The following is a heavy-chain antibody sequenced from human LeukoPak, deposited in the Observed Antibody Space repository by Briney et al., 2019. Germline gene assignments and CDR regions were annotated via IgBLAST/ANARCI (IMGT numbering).Heavy chain of an antibody. V-gene: IGHV4-59*01. CDR2: IYYRGST. CDR3: ARGQVFLDF. J-gene: IGHJ4*02. Sequence: SETLSLTCTVSGGSISSYYLTWIRQPPGKGLEWIGDIYYRGSTNYNPSLKSRVTISVGTSKNQFSLKLSSVTAADTAVYYCARGQVFLDFWGQGTLVTVSS. CDR1: GGSISSYY.